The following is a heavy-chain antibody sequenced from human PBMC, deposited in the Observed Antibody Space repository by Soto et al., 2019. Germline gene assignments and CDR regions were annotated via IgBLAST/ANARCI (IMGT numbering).Heavy chain of an antibody. D-gene: IGHD3-3*01. CDR3: ARDNMDFQGAFDL. Sequence: GGSLRLSCAASGFVFSHFHFNWVRQPPGGGLEWLSSITGTSAFTEYAESIEGRFTISRDNPKKLLFLHMDKLRPEDTAVDYCARDNMDFQGAFDLGGQGTLVTVSS. J-gene: IGHJ4*02. V-gene: IGHV3-21*01. CDR2: ITGTSAFT. CDR1: GFVFSHFH.